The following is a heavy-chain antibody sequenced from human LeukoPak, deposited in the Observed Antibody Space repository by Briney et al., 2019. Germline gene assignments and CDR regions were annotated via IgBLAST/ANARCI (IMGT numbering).Heavy chain of an antibody. D-gene: IGHD6-25*01. CDR3: ARDLGSGYFQH. CDR2: ISSSSSYI. V-gene: IGHV3-21*01. CDR1: GFTFDDYG. Sequence: GGSLRLSCAASGFTFDDYGMNWVRQAPGKGLEWVSSISSSSSYIYYADSVKGRFTISRDNAKNSLYLQMNSLRAEDTAVYYCARDLGSGYFQHWGQGTLVTVSS. J-gene: IGHJ1*01.